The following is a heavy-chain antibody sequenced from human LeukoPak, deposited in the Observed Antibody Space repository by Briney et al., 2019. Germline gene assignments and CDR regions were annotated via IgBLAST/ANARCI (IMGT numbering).Heavy chain of an antibody. CDR3: ARDRSGWSDFDY. V-gene: IGHV3-53*01. D-gene: IGHD6-19*01. CDR2: IYSGGST. J-gene: IGHJ4*02. CDR1: GFTVSNNY. Sequence: GGSLRLSCAASGFTVSNNYMNWVRQAPGKGLEGVSVIYSGGSTYYAESVKGGFTISRDNSKNTLYLQMNSLGAEDTAVYYCARDRSGWSDFDYWGQGILVTVSS.